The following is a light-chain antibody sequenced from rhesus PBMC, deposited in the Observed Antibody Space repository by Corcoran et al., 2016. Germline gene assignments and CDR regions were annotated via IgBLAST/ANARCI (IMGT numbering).Light chain of an antibody. CDR2: AAS. Sequence: DIQMTPSPSSLSASVGDRVTITCRASQGISTYLNWYQQQSGKAPKRLIYAASSWESGVPSRFSGSGSGADFTLTISSLQPEDFATYYCLQYNSDPRTFGQGTKVEIK. CDR1: QGISTY. V-gene: IGKV1-43*02. CDR3: LQYNSDPRT. J-gene: IGKJ1*01.